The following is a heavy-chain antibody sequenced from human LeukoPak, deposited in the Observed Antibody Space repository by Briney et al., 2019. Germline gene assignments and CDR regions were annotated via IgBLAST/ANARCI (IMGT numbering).Heavy chain of an antibody. CDR2: IYSGGST. CDR1: GFTVSSNY. Sequence: GGSLRLSCAASGFTVSSNYMSWVRRAPGKGLEWVSVIYSGGSTYYADSVKGRFTISRDNSKNMLYLQMNSLRAEDTAVYYCASSLLPGIAVAGTSADYWGQGTLVTVSS. CDR3: ASSLLPGIAVAGTSADY. J-gene: IGHJ4*02. D-gene: IGHD6-19*01. V-gene: IGHV3-66*01.